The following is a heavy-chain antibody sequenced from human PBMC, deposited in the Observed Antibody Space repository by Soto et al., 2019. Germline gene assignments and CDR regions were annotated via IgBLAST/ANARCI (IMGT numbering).Heavy chain of an antibody. Sequence: QVHLVESGGGAVQAGRSLRVSCATSGFTFSAYGMHWVRQAPGKGLEWGAFINYDGSSKFYGDSVKGRFTVSRDNSKNTLFLQLNSLRGEDTATYYCARCKQKVIHCAMDVWGQGATVTVTS. CDR2: INYDGSSK. D-gene: IGHD2-21*01. J-gene: IGHJ6*02. CDR1: GFTFSAYG. CDR3: ARCKQKVIHCAMDV. V-gene: IGHV3-33*01.